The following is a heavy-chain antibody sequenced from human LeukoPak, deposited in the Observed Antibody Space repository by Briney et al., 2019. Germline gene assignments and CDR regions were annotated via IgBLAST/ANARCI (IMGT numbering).Heavy chain of an antibody. CDR1: GFTFSSYA. D-gene: IGHD5-18*01. V-gene: IGHV3-23*01. CDR3: AKGRGYSYGYEDY. Sequence: GGSLRLSCAASGFTFSSYAMSWVRQAPGKGLEWVSAISGSGGSTYYADSVKGQFTISRDNSKNTLYLQMNSLRAEDTAVYYCAKGRGYSYGYEDYWGQGTLVTVSS. J-gene: IGHJ4*02. CDR2: ISGSGGST.